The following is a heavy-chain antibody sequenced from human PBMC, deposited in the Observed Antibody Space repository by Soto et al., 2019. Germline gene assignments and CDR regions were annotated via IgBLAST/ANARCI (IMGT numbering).Heavy chain of an antibody. CDR1: GGSFSGYY. CDR2: INHSGST. V-gene: IGHV4-34*01. J-gene: IGHJ4*02. CDR3: ARVLNGGCRLGLGY. Sequence: SETLSLTCAVYGGSFSGYYWSWIRQPPGKGLEWIGEINHSGSTNYNPSLKSRVTISVDTSKNQFSLKLSSVTAADTAVYSCARVLNGGCRLGLGYWGQGTLVTVSS. D-gene: IGHD2-15*01.